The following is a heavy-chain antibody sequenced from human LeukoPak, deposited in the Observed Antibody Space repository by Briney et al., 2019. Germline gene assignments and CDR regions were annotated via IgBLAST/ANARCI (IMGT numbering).Heavy chain of an antibody. J-gene: IGHJ4*02. D-gene: IGHD3-3*01. CDR1: GFTFSGYA. Sequence: GGSLRLSCAASGFTFSGYAMHWVRQAPGKGLEWVSAISGSGGSTYYADSVKGRFTISRDNSKNTLYLQMNSLRAEDTAVYYCAKSGGFRFLEWLLYSYFDYWGQGTLVTIPS. V-gene: IGHV3-23*01. CDR2: ISGSGGST. CDR3: AKSGGFRFLEWLLYSYFDY.